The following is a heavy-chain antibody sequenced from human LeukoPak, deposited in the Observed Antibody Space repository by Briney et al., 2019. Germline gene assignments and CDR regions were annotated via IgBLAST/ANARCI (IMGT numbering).Heavy chain of an antibody. J-gene: IGHJ4*02. Sequence: SETLSLTCTVSGGSMSSYYWSWIRQPPGKGLEWIGYIYYSGSTNYNPSLKSRVTISVDTSKNQFSLRLSSVTAADTAVYYCARGVRWLQLRYFAYWGQGTLVTVSS. CDR2: IYYSGST. CDR3: ARGVRWLQLRYFAY. V-gene: IGHV4-59*01. CDR1: GGSMSSYY. D-gene: IGHD5-24*01.